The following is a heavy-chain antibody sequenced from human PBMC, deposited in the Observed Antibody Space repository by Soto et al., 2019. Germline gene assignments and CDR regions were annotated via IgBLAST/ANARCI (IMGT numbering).Heavy chain of an antibody. J-gene: IGHJ6*02. CDR2: INPNSGGT. D-gene: IGHD3-3*01. Sequence: GASVKVSCKASGYTFTGYYMHWVRQAPGQGLVWMGWINPNSGGTNYAQKFQGWVTMTRDTSISTAYMELSRLRSDDTAVYYCARDLETIFGVVTPTRYYYYGMDVWGQGTTVT. CDR3: ARDLETIFGVVTPTRYYYYGMDV. CDR1: GYTFTGYY. V-gene: IGHV1-2*04.